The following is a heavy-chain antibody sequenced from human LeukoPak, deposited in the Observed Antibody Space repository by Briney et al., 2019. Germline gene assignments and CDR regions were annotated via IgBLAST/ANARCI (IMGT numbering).Heavy chain of an antibody. CDR2: INHSGST. CDR3: ARKGDSSGYKGSFDY. J-gene: IGHJ4*02. V-gene: IGHV4-34*01. D-gene: IGHD3-22*01. CDR1: GFTFGDYA. Sequence: GSLRLSCTASGFTFGDYAMSWFRQVPGKGLEWIGEINHSGSTNYNPSLKSRVTISVDTSKNQFSLKLSSVTAADTAVYYRARKGDSSGYKGSFDYWGQGTLVTVSS.